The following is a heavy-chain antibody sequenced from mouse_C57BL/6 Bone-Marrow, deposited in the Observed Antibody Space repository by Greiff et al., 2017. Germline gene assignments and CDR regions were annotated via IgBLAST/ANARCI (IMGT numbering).Heavy chain of an antibody. CDR2: ISNGGGST. CDR3: ARHEGLRPFDY. J-gene: IGHJ2*01. CDR1: GFTFSDYY. D-gene: IGHD2-4*01. V-gene: IGHV5-12*01. Sequence: EVHLVESGGGLVQPGGSLKLSCAASGFTFSDYYMYWVRQTPEKRLEWVAYISNGGGSTYYPATVKGRFTISRDNAKNTLYLQMSRLKSEDTAMYYCARHEGLRPFDYWGQGTTLTVSS.